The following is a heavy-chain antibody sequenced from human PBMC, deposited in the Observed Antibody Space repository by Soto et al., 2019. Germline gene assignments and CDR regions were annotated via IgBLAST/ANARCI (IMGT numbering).Heavy chain of an antibody. Sequence: EVQLLESGGGFVQPGGSLRLSCAATGFTFSVYAMTWVRQAPGKGLEWVSAVTANGGSTYSADSVKGRFTISRDNSKNTLFLQMNSLRNEDTAVYYCARATDYWGLGTLVTVSS. CDR1: GFTFSVYA. V-gene: IGHV3-23*01. CDR2: VTANGGST. J-gene: IGHJ4*02. CDR3: ARATDY.